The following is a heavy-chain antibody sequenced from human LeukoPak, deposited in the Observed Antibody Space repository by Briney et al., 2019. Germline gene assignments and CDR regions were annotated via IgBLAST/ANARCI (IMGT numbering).Heavy chain of an antibody. D-gene: IGHD6-6*01. Sequence: GGSLRLSCAASGFTFSGSATHWVRQASGKGLEWVGRIRSKANSYATAYAASVKGRFTISRDDSKNTAYLQMNSLKTEDTAVYYCTRLGAKQLGGNYYYYYMDVWGKGTTVTVSS. V-gene: IGHV3-73*01. J-gene: IGHJ6*03. CDR3: TRLGAKQLGGNYYYYYMDV. CDR1: GFTFSGSA. CDR2: IRSKANSYAT.